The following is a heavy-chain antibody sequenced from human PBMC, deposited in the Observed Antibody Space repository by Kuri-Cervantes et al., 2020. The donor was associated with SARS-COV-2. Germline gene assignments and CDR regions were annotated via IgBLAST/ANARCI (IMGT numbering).Heavy chain of an antibody. Sequence: GGSLRLSCTASGFIFSDYYMTWIRQAPGKGLEWVSNIGPSGTTKYYADSVKGRFTISRDNSKNTLHLQMNRLRAEDTAVYYCARGRGYWLPADPIDYWGQGTLVTVSS. CDR3: ARGRGYWLPADPIDY. J-gene: IGHJ4*02. CDR1: GFIFSDYY. D-gene: IGHD3-9*01. CDR2: IGPSGTTK. V-gene: IGHV3-11*04.